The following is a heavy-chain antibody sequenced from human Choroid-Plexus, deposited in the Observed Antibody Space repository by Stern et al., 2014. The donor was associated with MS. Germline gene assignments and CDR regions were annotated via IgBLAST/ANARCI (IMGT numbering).Heavy chain of an antibody. J-gene: IGHJ5*02. CDR3: AHVFSDASSSWCDP. D-gene: IGHD6-6*01. V-gene: IGHV2-5*02. CDR2: IYWDEEK. CDR1: GFSLSTSGAG. Sequence: QVTLRESGPTLVKPTQTLTLTCTFSGFSLSTSGAGVTWIRQPPGKALEWLAVIYWDEEKRYSPSLKTRLTIPRDTYKSQVVLTMTSMDPVDAATYYCAHVFSDASSSWCDPWGQGTLVTVSS.